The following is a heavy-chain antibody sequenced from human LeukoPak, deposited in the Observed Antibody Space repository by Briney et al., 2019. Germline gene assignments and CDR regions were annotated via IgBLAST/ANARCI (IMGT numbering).Heavy chain of an antibody. D-gene: IGHD5-18*01. CDR1: GFTFSSYA. Sequence: GGSLRLSCAASGFTFSSYAMHWVRQAPGKGLEWVANIKQDGSEKYYVDSVKGRFTISRDNAKNSLYLQMNSLRAEDTAVYYCARWGYSYGHLDYWGQGTLVTVSS. J-gene: IGHJ4*02. CDR3: ARWGYSYGHLDY. V-gene: IGHV3-7*01. CDR2: IKQDGSEK.